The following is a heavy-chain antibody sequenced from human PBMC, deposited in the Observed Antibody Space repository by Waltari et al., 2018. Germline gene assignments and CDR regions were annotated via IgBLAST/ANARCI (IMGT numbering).Heavy chain of an antibody. V-gene: IGHV3-7*01. Sequence: EVHLVASGGGLVQPGGSLRLSCSASGFPFSISWMTWVRQAPGKGLGWLANIKGDGSQKNYVDSVKGRFTISRDTANNSLYLQMNSLRAEDTAVYYCARDPHYSNFDYWGQGTLVTVSS. CDR2: IKGDGSQK. CDR3: ARDPHYSNFDY. CDR1: GFPFSISW. D-gene: IGHD4-4*01. J-gene: IGHJ4*02.